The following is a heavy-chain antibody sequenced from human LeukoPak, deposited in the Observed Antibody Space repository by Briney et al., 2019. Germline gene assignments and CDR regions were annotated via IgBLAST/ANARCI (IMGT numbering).Heavy chain of an antibody. CDR2: ISSNGGST. CDR3: ARGLVATIEDFWFDP. Sequence: GGSLRLSCAASGFSFSRYAMHWVRQAPGKGLEYVSAISSNGGSTYYANSVKGRFTISRDNSKNTLSLQMGSLRVEDMAVYYCARGLVATIEDFWFDPWGQGTLVTVSS. CDR1: GFSFSRYA. D-gene: IGHD5-12*01. J-gene: IGHJ5*02. V-gene: IGHV3-64*01.